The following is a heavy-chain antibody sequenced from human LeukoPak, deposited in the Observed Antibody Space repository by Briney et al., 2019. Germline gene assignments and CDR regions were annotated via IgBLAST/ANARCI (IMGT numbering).Heavy chain of an antibody. V-gene: IGHV3-30*04. CDR2: ISYDGSNK. CDR1: GFTFSSYA. Sequence: PGGSLRLSCAASGFTFSSYAMRWGRQAPGKGMEGVAVISYDGSNKYYADSVKGRFTISRDNSKNTLYLQMNSLRAEDTAVYYCARAVGYYDSSGYYGHAFDIWGQGTMVTVSS. CDR3: ARAVGYYDSSGYYGHAFDI. D-gene: IGHD3-22*01. J-gene: IGHJ3*02.